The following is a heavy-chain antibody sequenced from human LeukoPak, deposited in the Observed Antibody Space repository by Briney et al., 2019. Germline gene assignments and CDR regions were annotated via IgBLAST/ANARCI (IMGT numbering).Heavy chain of an antibody. CDR3: AKDPYSSSWYFYFQH. CDR1: GYTFTSYY. CDR2: INPSGGST. D-gene: IGHD6-13*01. J-gene: IGHJ1*01. V-gene: IGHV1-46*01. Sequence: ASVKVSCKASGYTFTSYYMHWVRQAPGQGLEWMGIINPSGGSTSYAQKFQGRVTMTRDTSTSTVYMELSSLRSEDTAVYYCAKDPYSSSWYFYFQHWGQGTLVTVSS.